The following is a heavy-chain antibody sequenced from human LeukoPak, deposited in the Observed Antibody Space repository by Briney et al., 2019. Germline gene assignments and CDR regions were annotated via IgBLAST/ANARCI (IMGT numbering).Heavy chain of an antibody. CDR1: GDSINSGTYY. Sequence: SETLSLTCTVSGDSINSGTYYLGWIRQPPGKGLEWIGSIYYSGSTYYNPSLKSRVTISVDTSKNQFSLRLTSVTDADTAIYYCARHHKRVSGVVSGTVDYWGQGTLVTVSS. D-gene: IGHD3-3*01. CDR3: ARHHKRVSGVVSGTVDY. V-gene: IGHV4-39*01. CDR2: IYYSGST. J-gene: IGHJ4*02.